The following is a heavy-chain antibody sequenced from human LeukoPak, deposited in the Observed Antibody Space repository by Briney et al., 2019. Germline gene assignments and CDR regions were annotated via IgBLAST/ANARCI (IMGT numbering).Heavy chain of an antibody. D-gene: IGHD3-10*01. CDR3: ARDPGHYYGSGSSSYNWFDP. V-gene: IGHV4-59*01. J-gene: IGHJ5*02. CDR1: GGSISSYY. CDR2: IYYSGST. Sequence: SETLSLTCTVSGGSISSYYWSWIRQPPGKGLEWIGYIYYSGSTNYNPSLKSRVTISVDTSKNQFSLKLSSVTAADTAVYYCARDPGHYYGSGSSSYNWFDPWGQGTLVTVSS.